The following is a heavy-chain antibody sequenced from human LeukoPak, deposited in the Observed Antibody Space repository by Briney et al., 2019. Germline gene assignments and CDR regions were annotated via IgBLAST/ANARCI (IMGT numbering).Heavy chain of an antibody. CDR2: ISYDGSNK. D-gene: IGHD3-3*01. CDR3: ARGGYDFWSGYYGSPGRLWAQKYYFDY. Sequence: GGSLRLSCAASGFTFSSYAMHWVRQAPGKGLEWVAVISYDGSNKYYADSVKGRFTISRDNSKNTLYLQMNSLRAEDTAVYYCARGGYDFWSGYYGSPGRLWAQKYYFDYWGQGTLVTVSS. J-gene: IGHJ4*02. CDR1: GFTFSSYA. V-gene: IGHV3-30-3*01.